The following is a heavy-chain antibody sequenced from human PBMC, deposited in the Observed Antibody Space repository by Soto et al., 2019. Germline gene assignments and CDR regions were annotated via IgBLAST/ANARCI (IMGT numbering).Heavy chain of an antibody. Sequence: PGGSLRLSCAASGFNFSTYTMNWVRQAPGKGLEWVSSISSSNRYIYYADSVKGRFTISRDDAKNSLYLQMNSLRAEDTAVYYCARDRCSGGSCYRTSAFDIWGQGTMVTV. D-gene: IGHD2-15*01. CDR2: ISSSNRYI. J-gene: IGHJ3*02. CDR3: ARDRCSGGSCYRTSAFDI. CDR1: GFNFSTYT. V-gene: IGHV3-21*06.